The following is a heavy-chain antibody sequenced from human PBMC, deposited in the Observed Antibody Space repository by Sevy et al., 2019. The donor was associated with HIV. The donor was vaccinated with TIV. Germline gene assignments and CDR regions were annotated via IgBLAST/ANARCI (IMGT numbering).Heavy chain of an antibody. Sequence: GGYLRLSCAASGFSFNTAWMSWVRQAPGKGLEWVGRIKSKNDGGTTDYAAPVKGRFTISRDDSSNTLYLQVNSLKIEDTAVYYCTTEYFSGSYDFDYWGQGTQVTVSS. V-gene: IGHV3-15*01. CDR3: TTEYFSGSYDFDY. D-gene: IGHD6-19*01. CDR1: GFSFNTAW. CDR2: IKSKNDGGTT. J-gene: IGHJ4*02.